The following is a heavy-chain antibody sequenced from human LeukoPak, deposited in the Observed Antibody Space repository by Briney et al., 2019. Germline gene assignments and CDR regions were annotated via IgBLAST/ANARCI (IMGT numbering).Heavy chain of an antibody. CDR3: VREEGY. J-gene: IGHJ4*02. CDR1: GFTFTTYW. V-gene: IGHV3-7*01. Sequence: GGSLRLSCAASGFTFTTYWMTWVRQAPGKGLEWVAKIKQDGGEKYYVDSVKGRFTISRDNAKNSLSLQMNSLRAEDTAVYYCVREEGYWGQGTLVTVSS. CDR2: IKQDGGEK.